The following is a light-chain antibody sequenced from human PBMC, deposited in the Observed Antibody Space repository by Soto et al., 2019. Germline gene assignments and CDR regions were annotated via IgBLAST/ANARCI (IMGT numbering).Light chain of an antibody. CDR1: KNDIGVYDF. V-gene: IGLV2-8*01. J-gene: IGLJ3*02. Sequence: QSALTQPPSASGSPGQSVTISCTGTKNDIGVYDFVSWYQHHPGKAPRLIIYEVVQRPSGVPDRFSGSKSGNTASLTVSGLQAADEAVYYCCSHSSSITWMFGGGTKLTVL. CDR2: EVV. CDR3: CSHSSSITWM.